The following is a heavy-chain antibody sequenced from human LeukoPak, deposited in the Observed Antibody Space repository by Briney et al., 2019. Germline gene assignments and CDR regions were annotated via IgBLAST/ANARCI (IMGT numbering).Heavy chain of an antibody. J-gene: IGHJ4*02. CDR2: IYYDGTT. CDR3: ARTRRGSGGSVED. D-gene: IGHD6-19*01. Sequence: SETLSLTCTVSGGSISSYYWAWVRQPPGKGLEWIGSIYYDGTTYFSPSLKSRVTISVDSSNNQFSLKLTSVTAADTAVYYCARTRRGSGGSVEDWGQGTQVTVSS. V-gene: IGHV4-39*01. CDR1: GGSISSYY.